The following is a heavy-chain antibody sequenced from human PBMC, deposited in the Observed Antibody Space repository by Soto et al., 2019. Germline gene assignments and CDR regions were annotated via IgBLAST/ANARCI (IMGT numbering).Heavy chain of an antibody. V-gene: IGHV4-39*02. Sequence: QLQLQESGPGLVKPSETLSLTCTVSGGSISSSSYYWGWIRQPPGKGLEWIGSIYYSGSTYYNPSLKSLVTRSVDTSKNHFSLKLSSVTAADTAVYYCATQEVGGSYVYTFDPWGQGTLVTVSS. CDR2: IYYSGST. D-gene: IGHD1-26*01. CDR1: GGSISSSSYY. CDR3: ATQEVGGSYVYTFDP. J-gene: IGHJ5*02.